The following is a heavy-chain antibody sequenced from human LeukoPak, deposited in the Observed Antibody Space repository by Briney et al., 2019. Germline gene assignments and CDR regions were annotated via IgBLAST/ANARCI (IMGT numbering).Heavy chain of an antibody. CDR2: IYYSGST. CDR1: GGSISSTSYY. J-gene: IGHJ4*02. V-gene: IGHV4-39*01. CDR3: ARDRYFDWLSLDY. D-gene: IGHD3-9*01. Sequence: SETLSLTCTVSGGSISSTSYYWSWIRQSPGKGLEWLGTIYYSGSTFYNPSLKSRVTISVDTSKNQFSLRLRSVTAADTAVYYCARDRYFDWLSLDYWGQGTLVTVSS.